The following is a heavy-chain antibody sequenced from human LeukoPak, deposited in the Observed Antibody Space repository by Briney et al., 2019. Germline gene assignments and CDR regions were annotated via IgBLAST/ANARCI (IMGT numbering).Heavy chain of an antibody. D-gene: IGHD3-10*01. CDR1: GISIRSHY. CDR3: ARGGLTMVRGVIIDNWFDP. J-gene: IGHJ5*02. CDR2: IYHSGST. Sequence: SETLSLTCSVSGISIRSHYWSWIRQPPGKGLEWIGSIYHSGSTSYNPSLESRVTISVDTSKNYFSLKLNSVTAADTAVYYCARGGLTMVRGVIIDNWFDPWGQGTLVTVSS. V-gene: IGHV4-59*11.